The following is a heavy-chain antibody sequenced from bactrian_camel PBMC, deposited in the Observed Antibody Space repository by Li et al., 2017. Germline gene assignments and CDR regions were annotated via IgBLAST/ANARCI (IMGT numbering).Heavy chain of an antibody. V-gene: IGHV3S31*01. D-gene: IGHD6*01. J-gene: IGHJ4*01. CDR3: ALGRQCRGGGWSSSSTREY. CDR2: IYTGSGST. Sequence: VQLVESGGGSVQAGGSLRLSCTAPGFTWTQCAMNWFRQPPGKEREGVAAIYTGSGSTHYANSVKGRFTISLDHAENTVYLQMNDLRPDDTGTYYCALGRQCRGGGWSSSSTREYWGQGTQVTVS. CDR1: GFTWTQCA.